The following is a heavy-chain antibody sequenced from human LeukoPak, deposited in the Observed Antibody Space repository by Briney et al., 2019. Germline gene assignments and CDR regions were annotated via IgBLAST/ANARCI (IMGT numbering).Heavy chain of an antibody. V-gene: IGHV1-2*02. CDR3: ARANFLYCSSSTCLFDY. Sequence: ASVKVSCKASGSTFTDYYMHWVRQAPGQGFEWMGWTNPNDGDTNYAQKFQGRVTMTRDTSISTAHMEVSRLRSDDTAVYYCARANFLYCSSSTCLFDYWGQGTLVTVSS. CDR2: TNPNDGDT. D-gene: IGHD2-2*01. J-gene: IGHJ4*02. CDR1: GSTFTDYY.